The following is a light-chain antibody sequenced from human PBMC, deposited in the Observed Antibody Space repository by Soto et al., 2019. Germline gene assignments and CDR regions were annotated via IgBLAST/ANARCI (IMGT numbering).Light chain of an antibody. V-gene: IGKV3-15*01. Sequence: EVVMTQSPATVSVSPGEGVTLSCRASQTISNDLAWYQQKPGQAPRLLIYGASTRATGVPGRFSGGGSGTEFTLTISSLQSEDFAFYYRQQNNKWPPVTFGGGTKVEIK. J-gene: IGKJ4*01. CDR3: QQNNKWPPVT. CDR2: GAS. CDR1: QTISND.